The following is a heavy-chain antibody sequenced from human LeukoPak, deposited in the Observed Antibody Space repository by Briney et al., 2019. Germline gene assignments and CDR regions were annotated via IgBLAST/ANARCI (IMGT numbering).Heavy chain of an antibody. CDR1: GFTFSSYG. D-gene: IGHD6-13*01. CDR3: ARDRAAADLDY. CDR2: IWYGGSNK. V-gene: IGHV3-33*01. J-gene: IGHJ4*02. Sequence: PGGSLRLSCAASGFTFSSYGMHWVRQAPGKGLEWVAVIWYGGSNKFYADSVKGRFTISRDNSKNTLYLQMNSLRAEDTAVYYCARDRAAADLDYWGQGTLVTVSS.